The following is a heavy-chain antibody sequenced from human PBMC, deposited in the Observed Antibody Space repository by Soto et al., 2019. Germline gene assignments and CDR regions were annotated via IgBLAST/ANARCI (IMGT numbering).Heavy chain of an antibody. V-gene: IGHV3-23*01. CDR3: AKATRVAARNAGY. CDR1: GFTFSSYA. D-gene: IGHD6-6*01. CDR2: ISGSGGST. J-gene: IGHJ4*02. Sequence: PXESLRLSCAASGFTFSSYAMSWVRQAPGKGLEWVSAISGSGGSTYYADSVKGRFTISRDNSKNTLYLQMNSLRAEDTAVYYCAKATRVAARNAGYWGQGTLVTVSS.